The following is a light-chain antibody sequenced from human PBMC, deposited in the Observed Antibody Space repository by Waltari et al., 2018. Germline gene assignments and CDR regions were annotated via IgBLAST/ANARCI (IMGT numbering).Light chain of an antibody. J-gene: IGKJ1*01. CDR1: QNINTD. CDR2: DAS. V-gene: IGKV3-11*01. Sequence: EVVLTQPTDTLSLSPGERATLPCRASQNINTDLGWYQPRPGQAPRLLIFDASNRAAGIPVRFSGRGSGTDFTLIISTLEPEDSAVYYCQQRYSWPRTFGQGTKVEIK. CDR3: QQRYSWPRT.